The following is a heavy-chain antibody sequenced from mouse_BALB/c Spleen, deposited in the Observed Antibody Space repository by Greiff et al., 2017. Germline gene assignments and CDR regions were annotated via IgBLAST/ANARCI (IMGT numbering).Heavy chain of an antibody. CDR2: ISSGSSTI. CDR1: GFTFSSFG. Sequence: EVQRVESGGGLVQPGGSRKLSCAASGFTFSSFGMHWVRQAPEKGLEWVAYISSGSSTIYYADTVKGRFTISRDNPKNTLFLQMTSLRSEDTAMYYCARANGFDYWGQGTTLTVSS. J-gene: IGHJ2*01. V-gene: IGHV5-17*02. CDR3: ARANGFDY.